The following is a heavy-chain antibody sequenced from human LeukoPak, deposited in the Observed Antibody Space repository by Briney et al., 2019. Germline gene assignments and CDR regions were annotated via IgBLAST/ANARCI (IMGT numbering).Heavy chain of an antibody. CDR1: GGSISSYY. D-gene: IGHD6-13*01. J-gene: IGHJ5*02. CDR2: IDTSGNT. V-gene: IGHV4-4*07. Sequence: PSETLSLTCTVSGGSISSYYWSWIRQPAGKGLEWIGRIDTSGNTNYKPSLKSRVTMSVDTSKNQFSLKLSSVTAADTAVYYCARERASSSWTHNWFDPWGQGTLVTVSS. CDR3: ARERASSSWTHNWFDP.